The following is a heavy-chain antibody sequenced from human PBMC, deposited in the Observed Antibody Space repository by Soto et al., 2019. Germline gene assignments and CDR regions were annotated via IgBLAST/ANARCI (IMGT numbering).Heavy chain of an antibody. Sequence: GESLKISCKGSGYSFTSYWIGWVRQMPGKGLEWMGIIYPGDSDTRYSPSFQGQVTISADKSISTAYLQWSSLKASDTAMYYCARLEWYSRSYFGAFDIWGQAPMVTVSS. CDR2: IYPGDSDT. V-gene: IGHV5-51*01. CDR3: ARLEWYSRSYFGAFDI. CDR1: GYSFTSYW. D-gene: IGHD1-26*01. J-gene: IGHJ3*02.